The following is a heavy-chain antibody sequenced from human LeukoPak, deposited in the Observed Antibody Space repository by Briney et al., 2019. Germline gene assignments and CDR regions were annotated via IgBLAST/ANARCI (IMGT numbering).Heavy chain of an antibody. CDR1: GFTFSSYA. J-gene: IGHJ4*02. Sequence: GGSLRLSCAASGFTFSSYAMSWVRQAPGRGLEWVAVMSYDEKNEYYADSVKGRFTISRDNSKNTLYLQMNSLRAEDTAIYYCARERASGWQEDWGQGTLVTVSS. CDR3: ARERASGWQED. D-gene: IGHD6-19*01. CDR2: MSYDEKNE. V-gene: IGHV3-30*04.